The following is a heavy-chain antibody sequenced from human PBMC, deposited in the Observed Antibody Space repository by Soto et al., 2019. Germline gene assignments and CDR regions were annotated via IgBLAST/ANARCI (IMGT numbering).Heavy chain of an antibody. J-gene: IGHJ2*01. Sequence: QVQLQQWGAGPLRPLETLSLTCGVSGGSFSGYYWAWIRQSPGKGLEWIGEINDRGSINYNPSLKSRVSISVDSSRNHYSLNARSVPAADTAVYCCARESHEILTGPPWVWYFDLWGRGTLVTVSS. CDR2: INDRGSI. CDR3: ARESHEILTGPPWVWYFDL. V-gene: IGHV4-34*01. CDR1: GGSFSGYY. D-gene: IGHD3-9*01.